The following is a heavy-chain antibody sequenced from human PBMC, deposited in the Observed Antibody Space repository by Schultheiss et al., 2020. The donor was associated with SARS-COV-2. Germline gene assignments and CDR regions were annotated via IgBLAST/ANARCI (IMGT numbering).Heavy chain of an antibody. CDR2: ISGSGGST. D-gene: IGHD3-16*01. J-gene: IGHJ6*02. CDR3: ATKAPKGGYYYYGMDV. V-gene: IGHV3-23*01. Sequence: GGSLRLSFAASGFTFSSYAMSWVRQAPGKGLEWVSAISGSGGSTYYADSVKGRFTISRDNSKNTLYLQMNSLRAEDTAVYYCATKAPKGGYYYYGMDVWGQGTTVTVSS. CDR1: GFTFSSYA.